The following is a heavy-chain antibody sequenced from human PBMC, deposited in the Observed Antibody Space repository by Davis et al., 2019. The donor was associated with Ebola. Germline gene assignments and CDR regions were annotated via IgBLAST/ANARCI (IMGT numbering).Heavy chain of an antibody. V-gene: IGHV3-23*01. CDR1: GFTFSNYA. CDR2: IRDSGGRI. CDR3: AKDRAAVADWYFDL. D-gene: IGHD6-19*01. J-gene: IGHJ2*01. Sequence: GESLKISCAASGFTFSNYAMSWVRQAPGQGLEWVSAIRDSGGRIYYADSVKGRFTISRDNSKNTLYLQMNSLRAEDTAVYYCAKDRAAVADWYFDLWGRGTLVTVSS.